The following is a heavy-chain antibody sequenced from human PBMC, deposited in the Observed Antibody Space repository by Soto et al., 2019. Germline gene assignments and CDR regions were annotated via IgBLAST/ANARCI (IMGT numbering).Heavy chain of an antibody. CDR1: GYDFATKW. CDR3: ARATNFDS. V-gene: IGHV5-51*01. J-gene: IGHJ4*02. Sequence: GESLKISCKGSGYDFATKWIGWVRQMPGKGLEWMGSVYPGDSEIQYSPSFQGQVTISADKSISTAFLQWSSLTASDTAIYYCARATNFDSWGQGALVTVSS. CDR2: VYPGDSEI.